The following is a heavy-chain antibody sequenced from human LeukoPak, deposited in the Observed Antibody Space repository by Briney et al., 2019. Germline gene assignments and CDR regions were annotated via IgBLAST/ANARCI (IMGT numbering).Heavy chain of an antibody. D-gene: IGHD3-3*01. V-gene: IGHV3-7*01. CDR1: GFPFNAYW. CDR3: AREGDVLRFLEWFDY. Sequence: PGGSLRLSCAASGFPFNAYWMTWVRQAPGKGLEWVANIRQDGDTKYYVDSVKGRFTISRDNAMNSLYLQMNSLRAEDTAVYYCAREGDVLRFLEWFDYWGQGTLVTVSS. CDR2: IRQDGDTK. J-gene: IGHJ4*02.